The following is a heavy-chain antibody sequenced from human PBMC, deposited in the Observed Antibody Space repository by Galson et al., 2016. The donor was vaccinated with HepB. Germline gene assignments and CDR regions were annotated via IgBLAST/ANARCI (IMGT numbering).Heavy chain of an antibody. CDR2: ISSSGLST. D-gene: IGHD6-19*01. CDR1: GFTFRNFP. V-gene: IGHV3-64*01. CDR3: ARGSTTASSSGWYDRNWFDP. J-gene: IGHJ5*02. Sequence: SLRLSCAASGFTFRNFPMHWVRQAPGKGLEYVSGISSSGLSTSYANSVKGRFTISRDNSKNTLLLQVGSLRVEDIAIYYCARGSTTASSSGWYDRNWFDPWGQGTLVTVSS.